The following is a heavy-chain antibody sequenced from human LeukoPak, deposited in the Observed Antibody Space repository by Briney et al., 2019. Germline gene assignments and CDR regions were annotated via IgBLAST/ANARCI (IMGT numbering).Heavy chain of an antibody. D-gene: IGHD5-12*01. CDR2: ISSGSTYI. Sequence: GGSLRLSCAAFGFTFSNFAVSWVRQAPGKGLEWVSSISSGSTYIYYADSLKGRFTISRDNAKNSLYLQMNSLRAEDTAVYYCARHDSGYDMWAFDIWGQGTMVTVSS. CDR3: ARHDSGYDMWAFDI. CDR1: GFTFSNFA. V-gene: IGHV3-21*01. J-gene: IGHJ3*02.